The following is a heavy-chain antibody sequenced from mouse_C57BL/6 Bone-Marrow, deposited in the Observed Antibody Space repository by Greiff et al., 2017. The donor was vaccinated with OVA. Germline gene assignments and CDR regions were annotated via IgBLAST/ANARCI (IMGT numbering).Heavy chain of an antibody. Sequence: DVMLVESGGGLVKPGGSLKLSCAASGFTFSSYAMSWVRQTPEKRLEWVATISDGGSYTDYPDNVKGRFTISRDKAKNTLYLQMSHLQSEDTAMYYCARVYGSAWFAYWGQGTLVTVSA. J-gene: IGHJ3*01. V-gene: IGHV5-4*03. CDR3: ARVYGSAWFAY. D-gene: IGHD1-1*01. CDR1: GFTFSSYA. CDR2: ISDGGSYT.